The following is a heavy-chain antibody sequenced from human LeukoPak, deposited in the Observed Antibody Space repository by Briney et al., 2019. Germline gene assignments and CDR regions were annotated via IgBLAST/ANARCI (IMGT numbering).Heavy chain of an antibody. CDR1: GYTFTSYD. J-gene: IGHJ6*02. Sequence: ASVKVSCKASGYTFTSYDINWVRQATGQGLEWMGWMNPNSGNTGYAQKFQGRVTMTRNTSISTAYMELSSLRSEDTAVYYCARVLNYYDGTGSGDYYYGMDVWGQGTTVTVS. CDR2: MNPNSGNT. V-gene: IGHV1-8*01. D-gene: IGHD3-22*01. CDR3: ARVLNYYDGTGSGDYYYGMDV.